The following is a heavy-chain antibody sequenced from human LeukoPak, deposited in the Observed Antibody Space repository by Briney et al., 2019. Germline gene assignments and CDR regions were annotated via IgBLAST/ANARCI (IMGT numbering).Heavy chain of an antibody. J-gene: IGHJ4*01. V-gene: IGHV3-23*01. CDR2: ISGSGSNT. D-gene: IGHD1-26*01. CDR1: GFSFSTYA. Sequence: GGSLRLSCAASGFSFSTYAMTWVRQAPGKGLEWVSAISGSGSNTYYADSVKGRFTISRDNSKNTLYLQMNSLRAEDTAVYYCAXXDVVGTXXXYWGXXXXVTX. CDR3: AXXDVVGTXXXY.